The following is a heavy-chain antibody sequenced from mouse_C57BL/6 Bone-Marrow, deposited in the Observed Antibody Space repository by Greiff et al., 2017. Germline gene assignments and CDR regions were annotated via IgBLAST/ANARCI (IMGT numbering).Heavy chain of an antibody. J-gene: IGHJ2*01. Sequence: DVQLVESGGGLVKPGGSLKLSCAASGFTFSSYAMSWVRQTPEKRLEWVATISDGGSYTYYPDNVKGRFTISRDNAKNNLYLQMSHLKSEDTAMYYCAREEVRYYFDYWGQGTTLTVSS. CDR2: ISDGGSYT. D-gene: IGHD2-14*01. CDR3: AREEVRYYFDY. V-gene: IGHV5-4*01. CDR1: GFTFSSYA.